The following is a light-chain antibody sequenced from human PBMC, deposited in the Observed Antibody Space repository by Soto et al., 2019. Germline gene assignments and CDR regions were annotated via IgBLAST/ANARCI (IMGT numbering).Light chain of an antibody. CDR2: DAS. CDR1: QSISRT. V-gene: IGKV3-15*01. Sequence: EVVLTQSPAILSVSPGERATLSCRASQSISRTLAWYRQKPGQSPRLLITDASTRATGIPARFSGSGSGTEFTLTISSLQSEDFAVYYCQQYSSSLWTFGQGPKVDI. CDR3: QQYSSSLWT. J-gene: IGKJ1*01.